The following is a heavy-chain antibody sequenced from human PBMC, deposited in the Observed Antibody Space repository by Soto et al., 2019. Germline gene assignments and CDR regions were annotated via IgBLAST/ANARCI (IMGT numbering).Heavy chain of an antibody. Sequence: QGQLLQSGAEVKKPGASVKVSCKTSGYSFTDYKLHWVRQAPGQGLEWMGWGDAHGGGPYSARRFRGWGTMTWDTTITTAYLHLTSLRTNDTYTYFCATWVDYGDFDGFDCWGQGALGTVAS. V-gene: IGHV1-2*04. J-gene: IGHJ4*02. CDR3: ATWVDYGDFDGFDC. CDR2: GDAHGGGP. CDR1: GYSFTDYK. D-gene: IGHD4-17*01.